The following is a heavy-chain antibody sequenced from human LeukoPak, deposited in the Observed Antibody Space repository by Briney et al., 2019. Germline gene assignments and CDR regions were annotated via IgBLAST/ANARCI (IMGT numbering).Heavy chain of an antibody. CDR3: ARDYGSGSSYPFDY. CDR1: GGSISSYY. V-gene: IGHV4-4*07. CDR2: IYTSGST. D-gene: IGHD3-10*01. Sequence: SETLSLTCTVSGGSISSYYWSWIRQPAGKGLEWIGRIYTSGSTNYNPSLKSRVTMSVDTSKNQFSLKLSSVTAADTAVYYCARDYGSGSSYPFDYWGQGTLVTVSS. J-gene: IGHJ4*02.